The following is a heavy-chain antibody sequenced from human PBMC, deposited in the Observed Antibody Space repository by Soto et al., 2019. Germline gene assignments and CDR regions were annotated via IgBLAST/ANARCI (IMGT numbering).Heavy chain of an antibody. J-gene: IGHJ6*03. Sequence: ASVKVSCKASGGTFSSYTISWVRQAPGQGLEWMGRIIPILGIANYAQKFQGRVTITADKSTSTAYMELSSLRSEDTAVYYCASSYSGYDREERYYYYYMDVWGKGTTVTVSS. CDR1: GGTFSSYT. CDR3: ASSYSGYDREERYYYYYMDV. D-gene: IGHD5-12*01. CDR2: IIPILGIA. V-gene: IGHV1-69*02.